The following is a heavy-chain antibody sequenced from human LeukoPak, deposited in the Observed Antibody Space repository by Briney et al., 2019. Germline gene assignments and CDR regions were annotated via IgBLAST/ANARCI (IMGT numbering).Heavy chain of an antibody. D-gene: IGHD3-16*01. CDR1: GYTFTGYY. V-gene: IGHV1-2*02. CDR3: ARAIYEYLVDY. Sequence: ASVKVSCKASGYTFTGYYMHWVRQAPGQGLEWMGWINPNSGGTNYAQKFQGRVTITRDTSICTAYMELSSLRSDDTAVYYCARAIYEYLVDYWGQGTLVTVSS. CDR2: INPNSGGT. J-gene: IGHJ4*02.